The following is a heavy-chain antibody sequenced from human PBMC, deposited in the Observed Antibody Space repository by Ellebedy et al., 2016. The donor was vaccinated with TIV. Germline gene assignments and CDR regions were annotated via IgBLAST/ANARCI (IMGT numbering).Heavy chain of an antibody. CDR2: IYYSGST. Sequence: SETLSLTXTVSGGSISSYYWSWIRQPPGKGLEWIGYIYYSGSTNYNPSLKSRVTISVDTSKNQFSLKLSSVTAADTAVYYCARARTLGYWGQGTLVTVSS. CDR1: GGSISSYY. J-gene: IGHJ4*02. V-gene: IGHV4-59*12. D-gene: IGHD1-14*01. CDR3: ARARTLGY.